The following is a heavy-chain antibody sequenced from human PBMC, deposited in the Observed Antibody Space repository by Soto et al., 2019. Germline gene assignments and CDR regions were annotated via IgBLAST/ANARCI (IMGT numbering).Heavy chain of an antibody. CDR2: LYSSGLT. J-gene: IGHJ6*02. Sequence: GGSLRLSCAASGFIVSSHYMTWVRQAPGKGLEWVAVLYSSGLTYYADSVKGRSRISRVNSNNTLFLQLDGVRAEDTAVYYCARVVRDCWDPRGYGLDVWGQGTTVTVSS. CDR3: ARVVRDCWDPRGYGLDV. D-gene: IGHD2-21*02. V-gene: IGHV3-53*01. CDR1: GFIVSSHY.